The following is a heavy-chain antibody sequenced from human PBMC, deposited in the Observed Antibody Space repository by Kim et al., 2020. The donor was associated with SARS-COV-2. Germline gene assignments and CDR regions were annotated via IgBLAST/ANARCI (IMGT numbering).Heavy chain of an antibody. J-gene: IGHJ4*02. CDR3: ARDTYYYDSSGWVDY. D-gene: IGHD3-22*01. CDR2: ISSSSSYI. V-gene: IGHV3-21*01. Sequence: GGSLRLSCAASGFTFSSYSMNWVRQAPGKGLEWVSSISSSSSYIHYTDSVKGRFTMSRDNAKNSLYLQMNSLRAEDTAVYYCARDTYYYDSSGWVDYWGQGTLVTVSS. CDR1: GFTFSSYS.